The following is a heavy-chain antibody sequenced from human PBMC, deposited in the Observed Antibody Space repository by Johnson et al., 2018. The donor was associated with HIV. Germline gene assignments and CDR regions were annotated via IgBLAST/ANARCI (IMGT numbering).Heavy chain of an antibody. V-gene: IGHV3-23*04. D-gene: IGHD5-12*01. Sequence: VQLVESGGGLIQPGGSLRLSCAASGFTVSSNYMSWVRQAPGKGLEWVSAISGSGGSTYYADSVKGRFTISRDNSKNTLYLQMNSLRAEDTAVYYCAKGLYSGYEDDAFDIWGQGTMVTVSS. CDR1: GFTVSSNY. CDR3: AKGLYSGYEDDAFDI. CDR2: ISGSGGST. J-gene: IGHJ3*02.